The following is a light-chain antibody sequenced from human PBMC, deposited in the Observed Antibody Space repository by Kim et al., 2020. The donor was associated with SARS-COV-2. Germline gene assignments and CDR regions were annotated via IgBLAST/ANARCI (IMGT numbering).Light chain of an antibody. CDR3: AAWDDSLNGLV. CDR1: IFNIGSHP. Sequence: QSVLTQPPSTSGTPGQGVTISCSGHIFNIGSHPVNWYQQFPQTTPKLLIHTDDQRPSGVPDRFSGSKSGTSASLAISGLQSADEADYYCAAWDDSLNGLVFGGGTQLTVL. J-gene: IGLJ2*01. CDR2: TDD. V-gene: IGLV1-44*01.